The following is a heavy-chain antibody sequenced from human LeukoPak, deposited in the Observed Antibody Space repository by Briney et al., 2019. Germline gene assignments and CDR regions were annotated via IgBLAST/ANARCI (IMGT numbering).Heavy chain of an antibody. V-gene: IGHV4-4*07. CDR1: SGSISSYY. Sequence: SDTLSLTCTVSSGSISSYYWSWIRQPAGKGLEWIGRIHISGSTNYNPSLKSQVTMSVDTSKNQFSLKLSSVTAADTAVYYCARDSSAWLFDYWGQGTLVTVSS. CDR3: ARDSSAWLFDY. CDR2: IHISGST. J-gene: IGHJ4*02. D-gene: IGHD6-19*01.